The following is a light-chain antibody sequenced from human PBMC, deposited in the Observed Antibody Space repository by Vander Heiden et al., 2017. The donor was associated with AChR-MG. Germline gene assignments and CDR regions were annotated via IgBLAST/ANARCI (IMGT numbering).Light chain of an antibody. V-gene: IGKV1-39*01. J-gene: IGKJ4*01. CDR2: AAS. CDR1: QSVKQY. Sequence: DIQMTQSPSSLSASIGDRVTITCRASQSVKQYLNWYQHKPGKAPNLLIYAASTLQGGVPSRFSGSGSGTDFTLTISRLQPEDYATYYCQQTDSPPLTFGGGTKVEIK. CDR3: QQTDSPPLT.